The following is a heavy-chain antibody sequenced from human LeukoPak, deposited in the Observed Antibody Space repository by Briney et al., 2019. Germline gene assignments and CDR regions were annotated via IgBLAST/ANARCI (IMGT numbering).Heavy chain of an antibody. J-gene: IGHJ4*02. Sequence: ASVKVSCKASAYTFVAYYIHWVRQAPGQGLEWMGWINPKNGATKYAEKFQGWVTMTRDTSISTAYMDLNRLTSVDTAVYYCARGGAWGDREVEYWGQGSLVTVSS. V-gene: IGHV1-2*04. CDR2: INPKNGAT. D-gene: IGHD3-16*01. CDR1: AYTFVAYY. CDR3: ARGGAWGDREVEY.